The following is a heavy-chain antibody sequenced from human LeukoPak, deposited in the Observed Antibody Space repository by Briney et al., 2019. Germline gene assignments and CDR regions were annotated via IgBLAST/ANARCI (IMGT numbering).Heavy chain of an antibody. CDR2: IIPIFGTA. V-gene: IGHV1-69*06. D-gene: IGHD5-18*01. Sequence: GASVKVSCKASGYTFTSYAISWVRQAPGQGLEWMGGIIPIFGTANYAQKFQGRVTITADKSTSTAYMELSSLRSEDTAVYYCALRGEEYSYGSNWFDPWGQGTLVTVSS. CDR3: ALRGEEYSYGSNWFDP. CDR1: GYTFTSYA. J-gene: IGHJ5*02.